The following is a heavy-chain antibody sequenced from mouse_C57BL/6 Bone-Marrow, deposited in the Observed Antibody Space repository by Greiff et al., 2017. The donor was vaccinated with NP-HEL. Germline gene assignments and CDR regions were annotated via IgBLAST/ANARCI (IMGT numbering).Heavy chain of an antibody. CDR1: GYTFTSYW. J-gene: IGHJ1*03. CDR2: IYPGSGST. V-gene: IGHV1-55*01. CDR3: ARASFWYFDV. Sequence: VQLQQPGAELVKPGASVKMSCKASGYTFTSYWITWVKQRPGQGLEWIGDIYPGSGSTNYNEKFKSKATLTVDTSSSTAYLQLSSLTSEDSAVYYCARASFWYFDVWGTGTTVTVSS.